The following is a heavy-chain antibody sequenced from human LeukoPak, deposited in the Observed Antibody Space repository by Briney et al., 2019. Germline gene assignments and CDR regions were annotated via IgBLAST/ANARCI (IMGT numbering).Heavy chain of an antibody. CDR1: GCTFSYYS. J-gene: IGHJ3*02. Sequence: PGGSLRLSCVASGCTFSYYSMNWARQAPGKGLEWISYIRSRDGTVSYADSVKGRFTISTDTAKNSLFLQMNGLSADDAAVYYCVRDYAYAFDIWGQGAMVTVSS. CDR2: IRSRDGTV. CDR3: VRDYAYAFDI. D-gene: IGHD4-17*01. V-gene: IGHV3-48*01.